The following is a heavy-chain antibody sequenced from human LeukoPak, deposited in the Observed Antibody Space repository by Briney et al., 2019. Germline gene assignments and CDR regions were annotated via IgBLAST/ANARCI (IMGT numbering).Heavy chain of an antibody. CDR3: ARHRNFDY. CDR1: GYSISSGYY. CDR2: IYHSGST. Sequence: SETLSLTCTVSGYSISSGYYWGWIRQPPGKGLEWIGSIYHSGSTYYNPSLKSRVTISVDTSKNQFSLKLSSVTAADTAVYYCARHRNFDYWGQGALVTVSS. D-gene: IGHD1-14*01. V-gene: IGHV4-38-2*02. J-gene: IGHJ4*02.